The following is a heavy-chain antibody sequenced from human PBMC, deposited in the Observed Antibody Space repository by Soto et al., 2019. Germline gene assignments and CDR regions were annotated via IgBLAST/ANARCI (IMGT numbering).Heavy chain of an antibody. J-gene: IGHJ4*02. V-gene: IGHV4-59*01. Sequence: QVQLQESGPRLVKPSETLSLTCTVSGDSISSYYWTWIRQPPGKGLEYIGYIYYSGRTYYNPSLKSRVTRSVDTSKNKFSLKLSSVTAADTAVYYCARGHLGITTTGTWYDFDYWGQGTLVTVSS. CDR1: GDSISSYY. CDR3: ARGHLGITTTGTWYDFDY. D-gene: IGHD2-15*01. CDR2: IYYSGRT.